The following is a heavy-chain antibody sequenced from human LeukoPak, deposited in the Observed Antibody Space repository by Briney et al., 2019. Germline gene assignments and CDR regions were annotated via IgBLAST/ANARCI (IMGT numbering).Heavy chain of an antibody. CDR2: IYPRDGST. CDR1: GYTFTSNY. J-gene: IGHJ4*02. CDR3: ARDQEGFDY. Sequence: ASVKVSCKASGYTFTSNYIHWVRQAPGQGLEWMGMIYPRDGSTSYAQKFQGRVTVTRDTSTSTVHMELSGLRSEDTAVYYCARDQEGFDYWGQGALVTISS. V-gene: IGHV1-46*01.